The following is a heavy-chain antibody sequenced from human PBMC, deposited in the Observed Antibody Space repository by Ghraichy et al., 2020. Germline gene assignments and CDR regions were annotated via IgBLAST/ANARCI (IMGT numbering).Heavy chain of an antibody. J-gene: IGHJ4*02. Sequence: SETLSLTCTVSGGSISSSSYYWGWIRQPPGKGLEWIGSIYYSGSTYYNPSLKSRVTISVDTSKNQFSLKLSSVTAADTAVYYCGSERHRGYDSGVDYWGQGTLVTVSS. CDR3: GSERHRGYDSGVDY. D-gene: IGHD5-12*01. CDR1: GGSISSSSYY. CDR2: IYYSGST. V-gene: IGHV4-39*07.